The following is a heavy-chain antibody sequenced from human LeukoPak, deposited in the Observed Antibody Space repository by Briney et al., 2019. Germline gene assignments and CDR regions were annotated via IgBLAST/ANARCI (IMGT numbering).Heavy chain of an antibody. CDR3: AKDSIGWGYVSLDAFNI. CDR1: GFTFSSYG. J-gene: IGHJ3*02. D-gene: IGHD3-16*01. CDR2: ISGSGGTT. V-gene: IGHV3-23*01. Sequence: GGSLRLSCAASGFTFSSYGMSWVRQAPGKGLERVSVISGSGGTTYYADSVKGRFTISRDNSKNTLFLQMKSLRAEDPGVYSGAKDSIGWGYVSLDAFNIWGQGTGVTVSS.